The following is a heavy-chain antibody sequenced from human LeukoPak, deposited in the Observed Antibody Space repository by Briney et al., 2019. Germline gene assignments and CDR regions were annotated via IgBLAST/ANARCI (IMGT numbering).Heavy chain of an antibody. CDR3: ARGTVRGVIGSYYFDY. CDR2: IYYSGST. J-gene: IGHJ4*02. D-gene: IGHD3-10*01. Sequence: PSETLSLTCTVSGGSISSYYWSWLRQPPGKGLEWIGYIYYSGSTNYNPSLKSRVTISVDTSKNQFSLKLSSVTAADTAVYYCARGTVRGVIGSYYFDYWGQGTLVTVSS. V-gene: IGHV4-59*01. CDR1: GGSISSYY.